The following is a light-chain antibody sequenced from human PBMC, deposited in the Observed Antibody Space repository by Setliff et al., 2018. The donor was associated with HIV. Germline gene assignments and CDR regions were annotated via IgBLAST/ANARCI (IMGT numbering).Light chain of an antibody. J-gene: IGLJ1*01. CDR2: EVR. Sequence: QSVLTQPASVSGSPGQSITISCTGTSGDVGGYNYVSWYQQHPGKAPKLIIYEVRNRPSGVSNRFSGSKSGNTASLTISGLQAEDEGDYYCSSYAVTNTLPFGTGTKGTVL. CDR3: SSYAVTNTLP. CDR1: SGDVGGYNY. V-gene: IGLV2-14*01.